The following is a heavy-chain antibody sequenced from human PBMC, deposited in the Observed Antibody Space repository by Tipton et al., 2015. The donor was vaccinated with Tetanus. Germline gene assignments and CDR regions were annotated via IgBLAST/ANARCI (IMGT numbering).Heavy chain of an antibody. CDR2: IYNSGST. CDR1: GGSISTGGYY. CDR3: ARDQARGARGWNYFDY. Sequence: LRLSCTVSGGSISTGGYYWSWIRQHPGKGLEWIGDIYNSGSTYYNPSLKSRVTISVDTSENHFSLKLNSVTAADTAVYLCARDQARGARGWNYFDYWGQGIQVTVSS. D-gene: IGHD1-26*01. J-gene: IGHJ4*02. V-gene: IGHV4-31*03.